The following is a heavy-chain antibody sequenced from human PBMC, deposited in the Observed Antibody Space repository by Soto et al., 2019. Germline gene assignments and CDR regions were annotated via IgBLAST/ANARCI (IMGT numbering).Heavy chain of an antibody. D-gene: IGHD6-13*01. V-gene: IGHV3-33*01. J-gene: IGHJ4*02. Sequence: QVQLVESGGGVVQPGRSLRLSCAASGFTFSSYGMHCVRQAPGKGLEWVAVIYYDGSNKYYADSVKCRFTISRDNSKNTLYLQMNSLRAEDTAVFYCARSQYSSSWYPFDYWGQGTLVTVSS. CDR2: IYYDGSNK. CDR3: ARSQYSSSWYPFDY. CDR1: GFTFSSYG.